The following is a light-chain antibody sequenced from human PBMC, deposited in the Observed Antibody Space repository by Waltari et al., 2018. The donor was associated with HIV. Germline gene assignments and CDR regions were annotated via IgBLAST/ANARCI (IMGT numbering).Light chain of an antibody. CDR1: QSVSSN. CDR2: GAS. Sequence: EIVMTQSPATLSVSPGERATLSCRASQSVSSNLAWYQQKPGQAPRLLVFGASTRATGIPARFNGSGSGTEFTLTISSLQSEDFAVYYCQQYNNWPPEITFGPGTKVDIK. V-gene: IGKV3-15*01. CDR3: QQYNNWPPEIT. J-gene: IGKJ3*01.